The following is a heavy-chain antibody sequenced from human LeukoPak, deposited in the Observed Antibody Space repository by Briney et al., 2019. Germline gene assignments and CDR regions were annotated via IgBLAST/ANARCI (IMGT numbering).Heavy chain of an antibody. CDR3: AKDWSLGYGCLDY. D-gene: IGHD5-12*01. J-gene: IGHJ4*02. Sequence: GGSLRLSCAASGFTFSKFGMHWVRQTPGKGLEGVALVWNDGSKNYYADSVKGRFTISRDNSKDKLYLLLNSLRAEDTAVYYCAKDWSLGYGCLDYWGQGTLVTVSS. V-gene: IGHV3-33*06. CDR2: VWNDGSKN. CDR1: GFTFSKFG.